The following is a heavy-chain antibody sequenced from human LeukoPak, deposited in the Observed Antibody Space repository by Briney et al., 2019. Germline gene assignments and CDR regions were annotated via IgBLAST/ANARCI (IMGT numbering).Heavy chain of an antibody. CDR3: ARTTTYSSGWYGAY. D-gene: IGHD6-19*01. V-gene: IGHV5-51*01. J-gene: IGHJ4*02. Sequence: PGESLKISLQGSGYRYSDYWIGWVRQLPGKGLEWMGIIYGGDSETRYSPSLQGQVTISADKSINTAYLQWSSLKASDTAMYYCARTTTYSSGWYGAYWGQGTLVTVSS. CDR1: GYRYSDYW. CDR2: IYGGDSET.